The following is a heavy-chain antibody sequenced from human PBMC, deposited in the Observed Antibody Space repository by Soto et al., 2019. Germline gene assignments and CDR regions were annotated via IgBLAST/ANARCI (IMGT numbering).Heavy chain of an antibody. CDR1: SGSISSSNW. CDR2: IYHSGST. Sequence: SETLSLTCAVSSGSISSSNWWSWVRQPPGKGLEWIGEIYHSGSTNYNPSLKSRVTISVDKSKNQFSLKLSSVTAADTAVYYCARLSCSGGSCYSAVRYYYYYYMDVWGKGTTVTVSS. J-gene: IGHJ6*03. V-gene: IGHV4-4*02. D-gene: IGHD2-15*01. CDR3: ARLSCSGGSCYSAVRYYYYYYMDV.